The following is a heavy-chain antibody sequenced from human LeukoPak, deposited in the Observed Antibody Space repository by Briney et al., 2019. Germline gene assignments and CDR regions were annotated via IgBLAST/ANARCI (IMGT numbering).Heavy chain of an antibody. V-gene: IGHV3-21*01. Sequence: GSLRLSCAASGFTFSSYSMNWVRQAPGKGLEWVSSISSSSSYIYYADSVKGRFTISRDNAKNSLYLQMNSLRAEDTAVYYCAREGYDYFGYYYYGMDVWGKGTTVTVSS. CDR3: AREGYDYFGYYYYGMDV. J-gene: IGHJ6*04. CDR2: ISSSSSYI. CDR1: GFTFSSYS. D-gene: IGHD5-12*01.